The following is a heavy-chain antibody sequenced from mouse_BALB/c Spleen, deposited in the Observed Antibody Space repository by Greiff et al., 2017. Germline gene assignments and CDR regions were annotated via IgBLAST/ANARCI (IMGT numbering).Heavy chain of an antibody. CDR2: ISSGGST. V-gene: IGHV5-6-5*01. J-gene: IGHJ4*01. D-gene: IGHD1-2*01. CDR1: GFTFSSYA. CDR3: ARCQSITTATEAVDY. Sequence: EVQVVESGGGLVKPGGSLKLSCAASGFTFSSYAMSWVRQTPEKRLEWVASISSGGSTYYSDSVKGRFTIFRDNARNILYLQMSSLRSEDTAMYYCARCQSITTATEAVDYWGQGTSVTVSS.